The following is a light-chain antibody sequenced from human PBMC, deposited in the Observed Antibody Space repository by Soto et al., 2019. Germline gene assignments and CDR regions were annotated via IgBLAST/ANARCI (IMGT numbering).Light chain of an antibody. CDR1: QSVSSY. CDR3: QQRSNWPLT. J-gene: IGKJ4*01. CDR2: DAS. V-gene: IGKV3-11*01. Sequence: EIVLTQSPATLSLSPRERATLSSRASQSVSSYLAWYQHKPGQAPRLLIYDASNRATGIPARFSGSGSGTDFTLIISSLEPKDFAVYYCQQRSNWPLTFGGGTKVEIK.